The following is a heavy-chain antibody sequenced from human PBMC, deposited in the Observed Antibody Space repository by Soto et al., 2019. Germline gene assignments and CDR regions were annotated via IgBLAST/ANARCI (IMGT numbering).Heavy chain of an antibody. CDR1: GYTFTSYY. Sequence: GASVKVSCKASGYTFTSYYMHWVRQAPGQGLEWMGWINPNSGGTNYAQKFQGWVTMTRDTSISTAYMELSRLRSDDTAVYYCARAGYCSGGSCLSSPRPSTHNWFDPWGKGTLVTVSS. D-gene: IGHD2-15*01. V-gene: IGHV1-2*04. CDR3: ARAGYCSGGSCLSSPRPSTHNWFDP. CDR2: INPNSGGT. J-gene: IGHJ5*02.